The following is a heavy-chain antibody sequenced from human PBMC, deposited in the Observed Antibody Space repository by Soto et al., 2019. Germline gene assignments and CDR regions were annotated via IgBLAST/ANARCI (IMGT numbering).Heavy chain of an antibody. CDR3: VGGAHSSGSYMGFS. V-gene: IGHV3-7*03. CDR1: GFTFTTYW. Sequence: GGSLRLSCVASGFTFTTYWMSWVRQAPGKGLQWAHNIRQDGGAQYYVDSVKGRFTISSDNAKNSVYLQMDSLRVEDTAVYYCVGGAHSSGSYMGFSWGQGILVTVSS. D-gene: IGHD3-10*01. CDR2: IRQDGGAQ. J-gene: IGHJ4*02.